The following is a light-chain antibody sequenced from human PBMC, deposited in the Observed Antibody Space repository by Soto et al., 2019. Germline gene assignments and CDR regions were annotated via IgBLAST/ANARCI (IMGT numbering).Light chain of an antibody. CDR2: DND. V-gene: IGLV1-51*01. J-gene: IGLJ3*02. CDR1: SSNVGNNY. CDR3: GTWDSGLDSVL. Sequence: QSVLTQPPSVSAAPGQKVTISCYGSSSNVGNNYVSWYQQLPGTAPKLLIYDNDKRPSGIPDRFPGSKSGTSATLGITGLQTGDEADYYCGTWDSGLDSVLFGGGTKLTVL.